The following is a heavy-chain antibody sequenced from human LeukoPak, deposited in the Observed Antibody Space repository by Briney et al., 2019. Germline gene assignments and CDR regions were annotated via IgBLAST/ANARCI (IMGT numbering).Heavy chain of an antibody. CDR1: GGSFSGYY. CDR3: ARDDSGSYPSYFFDY. V-gene: IGHV4-34*01. J-gene: IGHJ4*02. D-gene: IGHD3-10*01. Sequence: PSETLSLTCAVYGGSFSGYYWSWIRQPPGKGLEWIGEINHSGSTNYNPSLKSRVIISVETSKNQFSLKVTSVTAADTAVYYCARDDSGSYPSYFFDYWGQGTLVTVSS. CDR2: INHSGST.